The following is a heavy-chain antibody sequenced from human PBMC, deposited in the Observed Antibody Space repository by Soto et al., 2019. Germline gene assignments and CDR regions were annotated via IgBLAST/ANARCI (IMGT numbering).Heavy chain of an antibody. CDR2: ISYGGGAQ. D-gene: IGHD6-13*01. CDR1: GFTFSNYG. CDR3: VKEKTPRVSHSLDI. V-gene: IGHV3-30*18. Sequence: QVQLVESGGGVVQPGRSLRLSCVTSGFTFSNYGMQWVRQAPGKGLEWVAVISYGGGAQYYADSVKGRFTISRDNPKNTLSLEMNSLRAEDTAVYYCVKEKTPRVSHSLDIWGQGIMVTVSS. J-gene: IGHJ3*02.